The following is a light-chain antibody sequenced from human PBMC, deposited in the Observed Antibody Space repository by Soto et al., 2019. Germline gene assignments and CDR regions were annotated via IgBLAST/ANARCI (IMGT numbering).Light chain of an antibody. CDR1: QSISTY. CDR2: DAS. CDR3: QQGYYWPLFT. V-gene: IGKV3-11*01. J-gene: IGKJ3*01. Sequence: EIVLTQSPATLSLSPGESATLSCRASQSISTYLAWYQQKPGQAPRLLIYDASNRATGVPTRSSGSGSGTDFTLTISSLQPEDFAVYYCQQGYYWPLFTFGPGTKVDV.